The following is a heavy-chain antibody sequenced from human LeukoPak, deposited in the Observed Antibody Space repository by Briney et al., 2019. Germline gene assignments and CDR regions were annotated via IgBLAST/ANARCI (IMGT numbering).Heavy chain of an antibody. CDR2: ISSSADTI. CDR3: TKERGSY. V-gene: IGHV3-48*03. Sequence: TGGSLRLSCAASGFIFSSDEMTWVRQAPGKGLESVSFISSSADTILYADSVKGRFTISRDNGKNALYLQMNGLRAEDTAVYYCTKERGSYWGQGTLVTVSS. CDR1: GFIFSSDE. J-gene: IGHJ4*02.